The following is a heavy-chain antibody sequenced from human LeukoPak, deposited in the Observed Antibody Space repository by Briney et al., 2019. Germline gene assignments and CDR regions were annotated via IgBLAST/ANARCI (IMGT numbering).Heavy chain of an antibody. CDR2: INPNSGGT. V-gene: IGHV1-2*06. J-gene: IGHJ4*02. CDR1: GYTFTGYY. D-gene: IGHD3-22*01. CDR3: ARNYYDSRQNYFDY. Sequence: GASVKVSCKASGYTFTGYYMHWVRQAPGQGLEWMGRINPNSGGTNYAQKFQGRVTMTRDTSISTAYMELSGLRSDDTAVYYCARNYYDSRQNYFDYWGQGTLVTVSS.